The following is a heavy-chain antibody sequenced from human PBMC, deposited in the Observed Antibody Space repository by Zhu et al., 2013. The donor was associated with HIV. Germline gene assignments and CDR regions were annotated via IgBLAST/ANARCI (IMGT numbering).Heavy chain of an antibody. J-gene: IGHJ4*02. CDR2: FDPEDGET. Sequence: QVQLVQSGAEVKKPGASVKVSCKVSGYTLTELSMHWVRQAPGKGLEWMGGFDPEDGETIYAQKFQGRVTMTEDTSTDTAYMELSSLRSEDTAVYYCATDPYDSSGSMYYFDYWGQGTLVTVSS. V-gene: IGHV1-24*01. CDR3: ATDPYDSSGSMYYFDY. CDR1: GYTLTELS. D-gene: IGHD3-22*01.